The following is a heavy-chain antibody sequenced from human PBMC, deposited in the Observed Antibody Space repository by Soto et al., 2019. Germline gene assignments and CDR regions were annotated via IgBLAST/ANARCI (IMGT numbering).Heavy chain of an antibody. CDR3: ARVGVPAARHVMDV. Sequence: QVQLVQSGAEGKKPGASVKGSCKASGYTFTSYYMHWVRQPPGQGLEWMGIINPSGGSTSYAQKFQGRVTMTRDTSTSTGYMELSSLRTEDTAVYYCARVGVPAARHVMDVWGQGTTVTVSS. D-gene: IGHD2-2*01. J-gene: IGHJ6*02. CDR2: INPSGGST. CDR1: GYTFTSYY. V-gene: IGHV1-46*01.